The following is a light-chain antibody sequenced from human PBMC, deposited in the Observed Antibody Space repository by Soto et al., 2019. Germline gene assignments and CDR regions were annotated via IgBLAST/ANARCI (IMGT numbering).Light chain of an antibody. Sequence: QSVLTQPASVSGSPGQSITVSCTGTSSDIGAYDYVSWFQQHPGKAPNLMIYEVSKRPSGVFSRFSGSRSGNTASLTISGLQAEDEADYYCASFTTRSLWVFGGGTKLTVL. V-gene: IGLV2-14*01. CDR1: SSDIGAYDY. CDR3: ASFTTRSLWV. CDR2: EVS. J-gene: IGLJ3*02.